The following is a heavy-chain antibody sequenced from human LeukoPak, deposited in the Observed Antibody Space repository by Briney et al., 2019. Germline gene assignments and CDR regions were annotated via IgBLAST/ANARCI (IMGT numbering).Heavy chain of an antibody. Sequence: SETLSLTCAVYGGSFSGYYWSWIRQPPGKGLEWIGEINHSGSTNYNPSLKSRVTISVDTSKNQFSLKLSSVTAADTAVYYCARGPSSGWYLSYWGQGTLVTVSS. J-gene: IGHJ4*02. CDR2: INHSGST. CDR3: ARGPSSGWYLSY. CDR1: GGSFSGYY. D-gene: IGHD6-19*01. V-gene: IGHV4-34*01.